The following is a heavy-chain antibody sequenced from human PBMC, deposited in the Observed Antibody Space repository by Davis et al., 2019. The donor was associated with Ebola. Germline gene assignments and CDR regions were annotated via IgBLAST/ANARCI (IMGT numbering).Heavy chain of an antibody. J-gene: IGHJ3*02. CDR3: AKDNIVATTDDAFTT. CDR2: ISDDGSKK. CDR1: GFTFSRYD. Sequence: GGSLRLSCVASGFTFSRYDMHWVRQAPGKGLEWLAVISDDGSKKDYADSVKGRFTISRDNSKRTLYLQMNSLRADDTAVYYCAKDNIVATTDDAFTTWGQGTMVTVSS. V-gene: IGHV3-30*18. D-gene: IGHD5-12*01.